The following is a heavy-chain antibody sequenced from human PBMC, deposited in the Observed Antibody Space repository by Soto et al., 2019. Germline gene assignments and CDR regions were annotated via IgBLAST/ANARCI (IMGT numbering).Heavy chain of an antibody. CDR2: LGSTGGDT. J-gene: IGHJ4*02. V-gene: IGHV3-23*01. D-gene: IGHD2-8*02. CDR3: ATGVGGVFPETRTFDY. CDR1: GVTVSSYA. Sequence: EVQLLESGGDLVQPGGSLRLSCTTSGVTVSSYAMSWVRQSPGKGLEWLSTLGSTGGDTFYTDSVKGRFTISRDTSRNTLYLQMNSLRAEDTAVYYCATGVGGVFPETRTFDYWGQGTLVTVSS.